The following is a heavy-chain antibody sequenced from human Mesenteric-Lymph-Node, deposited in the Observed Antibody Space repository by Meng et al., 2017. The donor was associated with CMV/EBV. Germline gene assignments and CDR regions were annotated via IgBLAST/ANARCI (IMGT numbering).Heavy chain of an antibody. D-gene: IGHD2-2*01. V-gene: IGHV3-23*01. CDR1: GFTFSSYA. J-gene: IGHJ4*02. CDR3: AKGQYQLIYSFDY. Sequence: ASGFTFSSYAMSWVRQAPGKGLEWVSAISDSGGSTYYADSVKGRFTISRDNSKNTLYLQMNSLRAEDTAVYYCAKGQYQLIYSFDYWGQGTLVTVSS. CDR2: ISDSGGST.